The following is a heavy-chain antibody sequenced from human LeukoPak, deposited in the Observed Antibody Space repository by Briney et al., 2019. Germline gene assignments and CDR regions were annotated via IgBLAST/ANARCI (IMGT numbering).Heavy chain of an antibody. D-gene: IGHD1-26*01. Sequence: ASVKFSYKASGYTFTSYGISWVRQAPGQGLEWMGWISAYNGNTNYAQKLQGRVTITTDTSTSTAYMELRSLRSDDTAVYYCARVGANYYYYGMDVWGQGTTVTVSS. CDR3: ARVGANYYYYGMDV. V-gene: IGHV1-18*01. CDR2: ISAYNGNT. CDR1: GYTFTSYG. J-gene: IGHJ6*02.